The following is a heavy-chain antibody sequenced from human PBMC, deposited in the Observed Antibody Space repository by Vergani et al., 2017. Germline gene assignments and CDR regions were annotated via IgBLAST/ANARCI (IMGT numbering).Heavy chain of an antibody. CDR3: ARDRSPCSGGSCYPHYYYYYGMDV. Sequence: QVQLVQSGAEVKRPGASVKVSCKASGYTFTGYYLHWVRLAPGQGLEWMGWINPKNGLTKYAQRFQGRVSLTRDTSITTAFMELSSLRSDDTAMYYCARDRSPCSGGSCYPHYYYYYGMDVWGQGTMVTVSS. J-gene: IGHJ6*02. CDR2: INPKNGLT. CDR1: GYTFTGYY. D-gene: IGHD2-15*01. V-gene: IGHV1-2*02.